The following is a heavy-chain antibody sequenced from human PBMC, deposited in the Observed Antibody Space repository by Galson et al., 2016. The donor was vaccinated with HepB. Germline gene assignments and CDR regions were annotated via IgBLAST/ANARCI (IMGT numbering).Heavy chain of an antibody. CDR3: AGSSGWRLDH. Sequence: SETLSLTCTVSGGSISTYSWSWIRQPPGKGLEWIGHIEYTGSTNYNPSLGSRVTISVDTSKSQFSLKLTSVTAADTAVYYCAGSSGWRLDHWGQGTLVIVSS. V-gene: IGHV4-59*01. D-gene: IGHD6-19*01. J-gene: IGHJ4*02. CDR1: GGSISTYS. CDR2: IEYTGST.